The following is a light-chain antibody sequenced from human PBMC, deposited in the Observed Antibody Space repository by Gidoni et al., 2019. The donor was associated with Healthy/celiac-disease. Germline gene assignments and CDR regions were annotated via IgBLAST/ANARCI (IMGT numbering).Light chain of an antibody. J-gene: IGKJ2*01. Sequence: DLQLTHSPSSLSASVGDRVTITCLASQSISSYLNWYQQKPGKAPKLLIYAASSLQSGVPSRFSGSGSGTDFTLTISSLQPEDFATYYCQQSDSTPQTFGQGTKLEIK. CDR3: QQSDSTPQT. CDR1: QSISSY. CDR2: AAS. V-gene: IGKV1-39*01.